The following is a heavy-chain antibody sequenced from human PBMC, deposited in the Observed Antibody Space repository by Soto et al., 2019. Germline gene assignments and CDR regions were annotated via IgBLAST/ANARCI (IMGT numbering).Heavy chain of an antibody. CDR2: INYSGST. J-gene: IGHJ6*03. CDR3: ARSPYMDV. CDR1: GGSISSYY. Sequence: SETLSLTCTVSGGSISSYYWSWIRQPPGKGLEWIGYINYSGSTNYNPSLKSRVTILIDTPKNQFSLKMSSVTAADTAVYYCARSPYMDVWGKGTTVTVSS. V-gene: IGHV4-59*12.